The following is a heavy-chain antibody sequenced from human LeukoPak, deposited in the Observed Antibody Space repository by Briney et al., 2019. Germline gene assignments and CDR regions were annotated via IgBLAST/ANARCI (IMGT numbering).Heavy chain of an antibody. D-gene: IGHD5-18*01. Sequence: RHGESLKISCKGSGYSFTTNWIGWVRQMPGKGLEWMGIIYPGDSDTRYSPSFQGQVTISADKSISTAYLQWSSLKASDTAMYYCARATAMDDFDFWGQGTLLTVSS. J-gene: IGHJ4*02. V-gene: IGHV5-51*01. CDR3: ARATAMDDFDF. CDR2: IYPGDSDT. CDR1: GYSFTTNW.